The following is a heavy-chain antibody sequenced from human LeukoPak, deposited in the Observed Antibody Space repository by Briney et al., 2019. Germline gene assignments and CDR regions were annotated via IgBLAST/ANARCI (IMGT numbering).Heavy chain of an antibody. CDR1: GFTFSGSA. Sequence: GGSLKLSCVASGFTFSGSAMHWVRQASGRGLEWVGRIRTKTNNYATAYAASVNGRFTVSRDDSKNTAYLQMNSLRTEDTAICYCMSMSVQNCFGDCYGRSWGQGTLVTVSS. D-gene: IGHD2-21*01. J-gene: IGHJ4*02. CDR2: IRTKTNNYAT. V-gene: IGHV3-73*01. CDR3: MSMSVQNCFGDCYGRS.